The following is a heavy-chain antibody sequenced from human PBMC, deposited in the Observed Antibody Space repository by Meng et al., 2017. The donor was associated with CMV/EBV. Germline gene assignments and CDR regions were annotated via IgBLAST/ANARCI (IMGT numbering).Heavy chain of an antibody. CDR2: ITTMSGGT. J-gene: IGHJ4*02. D-gene: IGHD3-3*01. V-gene: IGHV1-2*02. Sequence: ASVKVSCKASGYTFTGYYIPWVRQAPGHGLEWMGWITTMSGGTNYAQNFQDRVTMTRDTSTNTAYMELSRVRSDDTAVYYCARGNNWDRLLDFWGQGTLVTVSS. CDR3: ARGNNWDRLLDF. CDR1: GYTFTGYY.